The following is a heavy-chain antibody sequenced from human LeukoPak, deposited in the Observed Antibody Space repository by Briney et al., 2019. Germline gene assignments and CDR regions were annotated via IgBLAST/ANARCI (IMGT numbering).Heavy chain of an antibody. CDR2: INPNNGGT. CDR1: GYTFTGYY. V-gene: IGHV1-2*06. J-gene: IGHJ4*02. D-gene: IGHD1-26*01. Sequence: ASVKVSCKASGYTFTGYYMHWVRQAPGQGLEWMGRINPNNGGTNYARKFQGRVTMTRDTSISTAYMELSSLRSDDTAVYYCTRESGSYHGNDYWGQGTLVTVSS. CDR3: TRESGSYHGNDY.